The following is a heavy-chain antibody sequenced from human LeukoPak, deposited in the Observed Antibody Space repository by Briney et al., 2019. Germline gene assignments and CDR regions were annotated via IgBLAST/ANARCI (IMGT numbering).Heavy chain of an antibody. Sequence: ASVKVSCKASGYTFTNYAIHWVRQAPGQRLEWMGWINAGNGDTKYSQEFQGRVTITRDTSASTAYMELSSLRSEDMAVYYCARVGGSYSSAFDIWGQGTMVTVSS. CDR3: ARVGGSYSSAFDI. CDR1: GYTFTNYA. V-gene: IGHV1-3*03. D-gene: IGHD1-26*01. J-gene: IGHJ3*02. CDR2: INAGNGDT.